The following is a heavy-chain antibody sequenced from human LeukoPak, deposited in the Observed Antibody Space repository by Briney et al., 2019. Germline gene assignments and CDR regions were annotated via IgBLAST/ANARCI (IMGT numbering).Heavy chain of an antibody. J-gene: IGHJ6*03. CDR1: GYTFTNYY. Sequence: ASVKVSCKASGYTFTNYYIHWVRQAPGQGLEWMGLINPSGGTTNCAQKFQGRVTMTRDTSTSTVYMELSSLRSEDTAVYYCARSSGRSPNRDYMDVWGKGTTVTISS. V-gene: IGHV1-46*01. CDR3: ARSSGRSPNRDYMDV. D-gene: IGHD1-14*01. CDR2: INPSGGTT.